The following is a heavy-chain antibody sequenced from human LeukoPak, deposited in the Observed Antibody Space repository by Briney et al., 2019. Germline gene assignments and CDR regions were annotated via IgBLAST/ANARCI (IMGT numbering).Heavy chain of an antibody. CDR3: ARDPVGDLTGYLDY. J-gene: IGHJ4*02. CDR2: ISWDGGST. D-gene: IGHD3-9*01. Sequence: PGGSLRLSCAASGFTFDDYAMHWVREAPGKGVEWVSLISWDGGSTYYADSVKGRFTISRDNSKNTLYLQMNSLRAEDTAVYYCARDPVGDLTGYLDYWGQGTLVTVSS. CDR1: GFTFDDYA. V-gene: IGHV3-43D*03.